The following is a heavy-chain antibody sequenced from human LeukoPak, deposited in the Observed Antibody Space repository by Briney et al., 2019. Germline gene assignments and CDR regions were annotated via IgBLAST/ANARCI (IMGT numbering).Heavy chain of an antibody. V-gene: IGHV4-30-4*08. D-gene: IGHD3-22*01. J-gene: IGHJ4*02. CDR1: GGSISSGDYY. Sequence: SETLSLTCTVSGGSISSGDYYWSWIRQPPGKGLEWIRYIYYSGSTYYNPSLKSRVTISVDTSKNQFSLKLSSVTAADTAVYYCARRPGGYYDSSGYYFHFDYWGQGTLVTVSS. CDR3: ARRPGGYYDSSGYYFHFDY. CDR2: IYYSGST.